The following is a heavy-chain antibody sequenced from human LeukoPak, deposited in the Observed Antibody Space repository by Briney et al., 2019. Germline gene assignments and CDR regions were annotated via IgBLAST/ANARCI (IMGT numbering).Heavy chain of an antibody. CDR2: ISAYNGNT. CDR1: GYTFTSYG. Sequence: ASVKVSCKASGYTFTSYGISWVRQAPGQGLEWMGWISAYNGNTNYAQKLQGRVTMTTDTSTSTAYMELRSLRSDDTAVYYCARDTPYQLLEDYYYYGMDVWGQGTTVTVSS. D-gene: IGHD2-2*01. CDR3: ARDTPYQLLEDYYYYGMDV. V-gene: IGHV1-18*01. J-gene: IGHJ6*02.